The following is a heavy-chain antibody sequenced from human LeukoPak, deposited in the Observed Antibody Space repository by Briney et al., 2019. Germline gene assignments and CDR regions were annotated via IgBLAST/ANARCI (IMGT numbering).Heavy chain of an antibody. CDR1: GGSISSGSYY. Sequence: SETLSLTCTVSGGSISSGSYYWSWIRQPAGKGLEWIGRIYTSGSTNYNPSLKSRVTISVDTSKNQFSLKLSSVTAADTAVYYCARGGGYSSSWSYWGQGTLVTVSS. CDR2: IYTSGST. D-gene: IGHD6-13*01. V-gene: IGHV4-61*02. J-gene: IGHJ4*02. CDR3: ARGGGYSSSWSY.